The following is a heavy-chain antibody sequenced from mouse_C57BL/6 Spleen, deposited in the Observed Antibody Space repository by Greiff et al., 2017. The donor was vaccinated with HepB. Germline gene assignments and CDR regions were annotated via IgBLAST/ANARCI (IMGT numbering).Heavy chain of an antibody. CDR3: ARGGLLYAMDY. CDR2: ISYDGSN. D-gene: IGHD2-10*01. CDR1: GYSITSGYY. Sequence: EVKLMESGPGLVKPSQSLSLTCSVTGYSITSGYYWNWIRQFPGNKLEWMGYISYDGSNNYNPSLKNRISITRDTAKNQVYLKLNSVTTEDTATYYCARGGLLYAMDYWGQGTSVTVSS. J-gene: IGHJ4*01. V-gene: IGHV3-6*01.